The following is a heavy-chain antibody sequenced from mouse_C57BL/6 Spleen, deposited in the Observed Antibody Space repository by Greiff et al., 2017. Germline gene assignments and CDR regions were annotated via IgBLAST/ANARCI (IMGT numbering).Heavy chain of an antibody. CDR1: GFTFSDYG. D-gene: IGHD2-5*01. Sequence: EVKLVESGGGLVKPGGSLKLSCAASGFTFSDYGMHWVRQAPEKGLEWVAYISSGSSTIYYADTVKGRFTISRDNAKNTLFLQMTSLRSEDTAMYYCARGSNYEGFAYWGQGTLVTVSA. J-gene: IGHJ3*01. CDR2: ISSGSSTI. CDR3: ARGSNYEGFAY. V-gene: IGHV5-17*01.